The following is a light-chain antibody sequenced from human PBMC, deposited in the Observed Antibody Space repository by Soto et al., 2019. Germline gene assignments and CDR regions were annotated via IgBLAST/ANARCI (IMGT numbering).Light chain of an antibody. CDR3: QQYGSSPT. V-gene: IGKV3-20*01. CDR1: QSVSSSY. J-gene: IGKJ4*01. CDR2: GAS. Sequence: EIELTQSPGTLSLSPGERATLSCRASQSVSSSYLAWYQQTPGQAHRLLIYGASSRATGISDRFSGSGCAAYFTLTISILEQEVFAVYYCQQYGSSPTFGGGTKVEIK.